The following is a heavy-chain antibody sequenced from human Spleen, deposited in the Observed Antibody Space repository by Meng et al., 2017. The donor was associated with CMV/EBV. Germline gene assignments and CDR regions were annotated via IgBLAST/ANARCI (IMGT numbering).Heavy chain of an antibody. CDR2: IHPNTGGT. CDR1: GYTFTGHF. D-gene: IGHD7-27*01. V-gene: IGHV1-2*02. CDR3: ARDDNWGPDY. Sequence: ASVKVSCKASGYTFTGHFMHWVRQAPGQRLEWMGWIHPNTGGTNYAQNFQGRVTMTRDTSIRTVYMELSSLRSDDTAMYYCARDDNWGPDYWGQGTLVTVSS. J-gene: IGHJ4*02.